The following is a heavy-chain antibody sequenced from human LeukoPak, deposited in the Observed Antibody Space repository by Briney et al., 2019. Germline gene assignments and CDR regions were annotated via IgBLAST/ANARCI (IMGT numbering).Heavy chain of an antibody. CDR2: INPSGGST. CDR1: GYTFTGYY. J-gene: IGHJ3*02. V-gene: IGHV1-46*01. Sequence: RASVKVSCKASGYTFTGYYMHWVRQAPGQGLEWMGIINPSGGSTSYAQKFQGRVTMTRDMSTSTVYMELSSLRCEDTAVYYCARGERITTMDHGAFDIWGQGTMVTVSS. CDR3: ARGERITTMDHGAFDI. D-gene: IGHD5-18*01.